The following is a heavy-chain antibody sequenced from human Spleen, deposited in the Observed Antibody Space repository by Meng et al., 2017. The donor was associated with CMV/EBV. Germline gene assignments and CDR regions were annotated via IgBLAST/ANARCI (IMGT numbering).Heavy chain of an antibody. CDR3: ARGEGFWSGGSWFDP. Sequence: SETLSLTCTVSGGSISSSSYYWGWIRQPPGKGLEWIGSIYYSGSTYYNPSLKSRVTISVDTSKNQFSLKLSSVTAADTAVYYCARGEGFWSGGSWFDPWGQGTLVTVSS. CDR2: IYYSGST. V-gene: IGHV4-39*07. CDR1: GGSISSSSYY. D-gene: IGHD3-3*01. J-gene: IGHJ5*02.